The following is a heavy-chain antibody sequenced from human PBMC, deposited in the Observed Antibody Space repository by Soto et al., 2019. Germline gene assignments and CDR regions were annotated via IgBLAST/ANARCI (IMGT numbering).Heavy chain of an antibody. CDR2: LVVGSGNT. Sequence: QMQLVQSGPEVKKPGTSVKVSCKASGFTFTSSAVQWVRQARGQRLEWIGWLVVGSGNTTYAQKFPERVTITRDMSTSTAYLPLSSLRSDDKAVYYCAAVPYYYDSSAYYFDYWGQGTLVTVSS. J-gene: IGHJ4*02. D-gene: IGHD3-22*01. CDR1: GFTFTSSA. V-gene: IGHV1-58*01. CDR3: AAVPYYYDSSAYYFDY.